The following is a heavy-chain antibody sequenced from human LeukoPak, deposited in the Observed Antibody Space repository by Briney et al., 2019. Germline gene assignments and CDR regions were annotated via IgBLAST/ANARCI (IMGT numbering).Heavy chain of an antibody. CDR3: ARSERLRWMVRGVQFDY. Sequence: SETLSLTCTVSGGSISSYYWSWIRQPPGKGLEWIGYIYYSGSTNYNPSLTSRVTISVDTPKNQFSLKLSSVTAADTAVYYCARSERLRWMVRGVQFDYWGQGTLVTVSS. V-gene: IGHV4-59*01. D-gene: IGHD3-10*01. J-gene: IGHJ4*02. CDR1: GGSISSYY. CDR2: IYYSGST.